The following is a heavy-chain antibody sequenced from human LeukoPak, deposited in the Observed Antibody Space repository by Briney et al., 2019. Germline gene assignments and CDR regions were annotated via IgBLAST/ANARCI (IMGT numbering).Heavy chain of an antibody. CDR2: IYSGGRT. D-gene: IGHD2-2*01. CDR3: AKGYCYSTSCSLDY. V-gene: IGHV3-53*01. J-gene: IGHJ4*02. Sequence: PGGSLRLSCAASGFNVSSNYMSWVRQAPGKGLDWVSLIYSGGRTFYGDSVKGRFIISRDNSKNTLYLQMNSLRAEDTAVYYCAKGYCYSTSCSLDYWGQGALVTVSS. CDR1: GFNVSSNY.